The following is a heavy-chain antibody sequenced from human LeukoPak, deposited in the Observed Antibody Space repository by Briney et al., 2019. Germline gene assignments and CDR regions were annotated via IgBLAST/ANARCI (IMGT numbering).Heavy chain of an antibody. CDR1: GYTFTSYY. CDR2: VNPSGGST. CDR3: ARDLGYDILTGYSGNNWFDP. Sequence: ASVAVSFTASGYTFTSYYIHWVRQAPGQGLEWMGIVNPSGGSTSYAQKFQGRVTMTRDTSTTTVYMELSSLRSEDTAVYYCARDLGYDILTGYSGNNWFDPWGQGTLVTVSS. V-gene: IGHV1-46*01. J-gene: IGHJ5*02. D-gene: IGHD3-9*01.